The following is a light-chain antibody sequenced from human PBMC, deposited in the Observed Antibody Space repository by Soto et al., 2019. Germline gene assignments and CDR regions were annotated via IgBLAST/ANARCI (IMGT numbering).Light chain of an antibody. CDR1: QSVLYSSNNKNF. Sequence: DIVMTQSPDSLAVSLGERATINCKSSQSVLYSSNNKNFLAWYQQKPRQPPKLLISWASTRESGVPDRFSGSGSGTDFTLTITSLQAADVAVYYCQQYYSAPCTFGQGTKLEIK. J-gene: IGKJ2*02. CDR3: QQYYSAPCT. V-gene: IGKV4-1*01. CDR2: WAS.